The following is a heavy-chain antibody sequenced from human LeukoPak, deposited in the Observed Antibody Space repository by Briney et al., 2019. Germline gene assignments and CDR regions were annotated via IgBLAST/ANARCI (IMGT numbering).Heavy chain of an antibody. J-gene: IGHJ4*02. V-gene: IGHV4-61*02. D-gene: IGHD3-16*01. CDR3: ARDPSNSAFKGMQGGDY. CDR2: IYTSGST. Sequence: SETLSLTCTVSGYSISSSYYWSWIRQPAGKGLEWIGRIYTSGSTNYNPSLKSRVTISVDTSKNQFSLKMSSVTAADTAVYYCARDPSNSAFKGMQGGDYWGQGTLVTVSS. CDR1: GYSISSSYY.